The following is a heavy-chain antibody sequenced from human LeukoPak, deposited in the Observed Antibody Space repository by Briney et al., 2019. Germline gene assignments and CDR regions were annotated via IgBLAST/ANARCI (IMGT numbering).Heavy chain of an antibody. Sequence: GGSLGLSCAASGFTFSTYSMTWVRQAPGKGLEWVSIISGGGDNRYYADSVKGRFTISRDNSKNTLYLQMNSLRAEDTAVYYCAKGQITRSDRFDYWGQGALVTVSS. D-gene: IGHD3-16*01. CDR1: GFTFSTYS. CDR2: ISGGGDNR. V-gene: IGHV3-23*01. CDR3: AKGQITRSDRFDY. J-gene: IGHJ4*02.